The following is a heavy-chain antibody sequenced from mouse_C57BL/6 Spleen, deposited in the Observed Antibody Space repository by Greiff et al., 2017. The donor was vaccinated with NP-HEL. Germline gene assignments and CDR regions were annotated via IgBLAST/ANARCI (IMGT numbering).Heavy chain of an antibody. Sequence: EVQRVESGGGLVKPGGSLKLSCAASGFTFSSYAMSWVRQTPEKRLEWVATISDGGSYTYYPDNVKGRFTISRDNAKNNLYLQMSHLKSEDTAMYYCARDQDYDVYAMDYWGQGTSVTVSS. CDR2: ISDGGSYT. D-gene: IGHD2-4*01. CDR3: ARDQDYDVYAMDY. CDR1: GFTFSSYA. V-gene: IGHV5-4*01. J-gene: IGHJ4*01.